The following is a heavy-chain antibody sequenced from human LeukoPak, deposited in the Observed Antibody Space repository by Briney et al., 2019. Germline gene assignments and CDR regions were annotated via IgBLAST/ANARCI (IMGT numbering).Heavy chain of an antibody. Sequence: SETLSLTCTVSSGSISSYYWSWIRQPPGKGLEWIGYIYYSGSTNYNPSLKSRVTISVDTSKNQFSLKLSFVTAADTAVYYCARGYGSGSYYPDWGQGTLVTVSS. CDR2: IYYSGST. D-gene: IGHD3-10*01. CDR3: ARGYGSGSYYPD. J-gene: IGHJ4*02. CDR1: SGSISSYY. V-gene: IGHV4-59*01.